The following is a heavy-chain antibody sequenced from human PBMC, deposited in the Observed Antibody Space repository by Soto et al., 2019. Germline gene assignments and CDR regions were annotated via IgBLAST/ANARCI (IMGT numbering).Heavy chain of an antibody. Sequence: LSLTCTVSRGSISSYYWSWIRQPPGKGLEWIGYIYFTGSTYYNPSLKSRVTISLDTSKNQFSVILSSVTAADTAVYYCARSEMAINRLYYRMDVWGQGTTVPVYS. CDR3: ARSEMAINRLYYRMDV. V-gene: IGHV4-59*01. D-gene: IGHD2-21*01. CDR2: IYFTGST. CDR1: RGSISSYY. J-gene: IGHJ6*02.